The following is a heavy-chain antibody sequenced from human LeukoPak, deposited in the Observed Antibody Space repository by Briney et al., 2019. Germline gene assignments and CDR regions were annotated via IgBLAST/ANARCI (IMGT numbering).Heavy chain of an antibody. D-gene: IGHD2-15*01. V-gene: IGHV4-61*01. CDR2: IYYSGST. Sequence: PSETLSLTCTVSGGSVSSGNYYWSWIRQPPGKGLDWIGYIYYSGSTNYNPSLKSRVTISVDTSKNQFSLKLSSVTAADTAVYYCARARIVVVTGWFDPWGQGTLVTVSS. CDR1: GGSVSSGNYY. J-gene: IGHJ5*02. CDR3: ARARIVVVTGWFDP.